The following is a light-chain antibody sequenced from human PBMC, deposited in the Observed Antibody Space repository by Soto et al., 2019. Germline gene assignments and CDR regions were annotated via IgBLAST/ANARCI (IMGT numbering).Light chain of an antibody. Sequence: EIVLTQSLATLSLSPGERATLSCRASQTVSFYLAWYQQKPGQAPRLLIYDASKRATGTPATFSVSGSGTYFTLTISSLEPEDFAVYYCQQRSNWPPFTFGPGTKVDIK. J-gene: IGKJ3*01. CDR3: QQRSNWPPFT. CDR2: DAS. V-gene: IGKV3-11*01. CDR1: QTVSFY.